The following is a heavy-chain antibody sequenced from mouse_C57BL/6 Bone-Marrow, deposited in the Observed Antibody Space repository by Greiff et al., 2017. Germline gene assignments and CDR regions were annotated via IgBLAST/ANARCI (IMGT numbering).Heavy chain of an antibody. J-gene: IGHJ2*01. CDR2: IRNKANGYTT. Sequence: EVKLMESGGGLVQPGGSLSLSCAASGFTFNDYYMSWVRQPPGKALEWLGFIRNKANGYTTEYSASVKGRFTISSDNSQNILYLQMNALIAEDSATYYCARSQVVYFDYWGQGTTLTVSS. D-gene: IGHD1-1*01. CDR3: ARSQVVYFDY. V-gene: IGHV7-3*01. CDR1: GFTFNDYY.